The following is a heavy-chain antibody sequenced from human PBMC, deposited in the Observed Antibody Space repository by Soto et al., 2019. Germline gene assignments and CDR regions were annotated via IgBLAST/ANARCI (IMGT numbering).Heavy chain of an antibody. CDR3: AKDRAAAGNLNYYYYMDV. D-gene: IGHD6-13*01. V-gene: IGHV3-23*01. J-gene: IGHJ6*03. CDR2: ISGSGGST. Sequence: GGSLRLSCAASGFTFSSYAMSWVRQAPGKGLEWVSAISGSGGSTYYADSVKGRFTISRDNSKNTLYLQMNSLRAEDTAVYYCAKDRAAAGNLNYYYYMDVWGKGTTVTVSS. CDR1: GFTFSSYA.